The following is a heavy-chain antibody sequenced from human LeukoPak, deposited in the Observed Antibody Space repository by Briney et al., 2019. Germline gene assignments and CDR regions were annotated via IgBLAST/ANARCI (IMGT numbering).Heavy chain of an antibody. CDR3: ARDTTVASGMQY. CDR2: IYIKST. CDR1: GGSTSTFS. J-gene: IGHJ4*02. Sequence: PSETLSLTCTVSGGSTSTFSWSWIRQFPGKGLEWIGSIYIKSTNYNPSLKSRVAISVDTSKNQFSLRLDSVTTADTAVYYCARDTTVASGMQYWGQGTLVTVSS. D-gene: IGHD6-19*01. V-gene: IGHV4-59*01.